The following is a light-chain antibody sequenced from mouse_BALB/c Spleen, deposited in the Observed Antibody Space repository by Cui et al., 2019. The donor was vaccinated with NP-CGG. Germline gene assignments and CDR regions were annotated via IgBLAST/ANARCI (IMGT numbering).Light chain of an antibody. Sequence: QAVVPQESALTTSHAETVTLTCQSSTGAVTTSNHANWVQEKPDHLFTGLIGGTNNRAPGVPARFSGSLIGDKAALTITGAQTEDEAIYFCALWYSNHWVFGGGTKLTVL. CDR3: ALWYSNHWV. J-gene: IGLJ1*01. CDR2: GTN. CDR1: TGAVTTSNH. V-gene: IGLV1*01.